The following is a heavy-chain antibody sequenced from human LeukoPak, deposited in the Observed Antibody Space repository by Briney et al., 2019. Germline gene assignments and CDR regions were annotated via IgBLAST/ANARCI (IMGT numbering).Heavy chain of an antibody. J-gene: IGHJ5*02. Sequence: GASVKVSCKASGYTFTGYYMHWVRQAPGQGLEWMGWINPNSGGTNYALRFQGRVTMTRDPSISTAYMELSRLRSDDTAVYYCARIAVRGTYWFDPWGQGTLVTVSS. D-gene: IGHD1-26*01. CDR3: ARIAVRGTYWFDP. V-gene: IGHV1-2*02. CDR1: GYTFTGYY. CDR2: INPNSGGT.